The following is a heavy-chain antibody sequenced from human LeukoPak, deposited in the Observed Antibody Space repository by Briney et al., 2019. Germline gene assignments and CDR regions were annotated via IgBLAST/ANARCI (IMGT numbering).Heavy chain of an antibody. CDR1: GYTLTELS. CDR2: FDSEDGET. Sequence: ASVKVSCKVSGYTLTELSMHWLRQAPGKGLDWVGGFDSEDGETIYAQKFQGRVTMTEDTSTDTAYMELSSLRSEDTAVYYCATVKVYSTSCYDYWGQGTLVTVSS. J-gene: IGHJ4*02. V-gene: IGHV1-24*01. CDR3: ATVKVYSTSCYDY. D-gene: IGHD2-2*01.